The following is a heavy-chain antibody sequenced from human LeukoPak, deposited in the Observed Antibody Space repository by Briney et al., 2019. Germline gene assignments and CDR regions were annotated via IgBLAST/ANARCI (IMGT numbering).Heavy chain of an antibody. CDR1: GFTVSSNY. CDR3: AKDPGYYDSSGYYIYGMDV. J-gene: IGHJ6*02. D-gene: IGHD3-22*01. Sequence: GGSLRLSCAASGFTVSSNYMSWVRQAPGKGLEWVSVISGSGGSTYYADSVKGRFTISRDNSKNTLYLQMNSLRAEDTAVYYCAKDPGYYDSSGYYIYGMDVWGQGTTVTVSS. CDR2: ISGSGGST. V-gene: IGHV3-53*05.